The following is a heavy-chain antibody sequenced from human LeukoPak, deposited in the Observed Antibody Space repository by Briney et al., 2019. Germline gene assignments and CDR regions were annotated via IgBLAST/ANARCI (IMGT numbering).Heavy chain of an antibody. V-gene: IGHV4-39*07. J-gene: IGHJ4*02. CDR2: IYYSGSP. D-gene: IGHD3-16*01. CDR3: ARDNSVEVSTMIIFDY. Sequence: SETLSLTCTVSGGSISSSSYYWGWIRQPPGKGLEWIGSIYYSGSPYYNPPLKSRVTISVDTSKNQFSLKLSYVTAADTAVYYCARDNSVEVSTMIIFDYWGQGTLVTVSS. CDR1: GGSISSSSYY.